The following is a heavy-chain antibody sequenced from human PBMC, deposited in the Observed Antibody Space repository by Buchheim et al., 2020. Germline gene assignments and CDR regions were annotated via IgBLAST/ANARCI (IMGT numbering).Heavy chain of an antibody. D-gene: IGHD6-13*01. CDR2: IIPIFGTA. Sequence: QVQLVQSGAEVKKPGSSVKVSCKASGGTFSSYAISWVRQAPGQGLEWMGGIIPIFGTANYAQKFQGRVTITADESTSTAYMELNSLRAEDTAVYYCARDPSHGSSWYESTFFDYWGQGTL. CDR1: GGTFSSYA. CDR3: ARDPSHGSSWYESTFFDY. V-gene: IGHV1-69*01. J-gene: IGHJ4*02.